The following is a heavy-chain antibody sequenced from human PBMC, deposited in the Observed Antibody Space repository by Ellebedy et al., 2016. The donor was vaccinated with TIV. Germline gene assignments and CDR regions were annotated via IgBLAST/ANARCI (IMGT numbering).Heavy chain of an antibody. V-gene: IGHV1-18*04. J-gene: IGHJ4*02. Sequence: ASVTVSCXALGYTFTTYGISWVRQAPGQGLEWMGWISASNGNTNYAQRLLGRVTMTTDTSTRTAYMELRSLRSDDTAVYYWARGGYDGSGYYPNWGQGTLVTVSS. CDR2: ISASNGNT. D-gene: IGHD3-22*01. CDR1: GYTFTTYG. CDR3: ARGGYDGSGYYPN.